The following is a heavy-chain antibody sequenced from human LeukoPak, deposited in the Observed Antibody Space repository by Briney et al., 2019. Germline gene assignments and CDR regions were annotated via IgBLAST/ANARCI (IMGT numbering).Heavy chain of an antibody. V-gene: IGHV3-48*03. CDR1: GFTFSSYE. Sequence: GSLRLSCAASGFTFSSYEMNWVRQAPGKGLEWVSYISSSGSTIYYADSVKGRFTISRDNAKNSLYLQMNSLRAEDTAVYYCAREVGGWYGGDAFDIWGQGTMVTVSS. D-gene: IGHD6-19*01. CDR2: ISSSGSTI. CDR3: AREVGGWYGGDAFDI. J-gene: IGHJ3*02.